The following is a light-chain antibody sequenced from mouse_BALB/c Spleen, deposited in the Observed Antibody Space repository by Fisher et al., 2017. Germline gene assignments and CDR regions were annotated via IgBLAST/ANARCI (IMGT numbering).Light chain of an antibody. V-gene: IGKV4-74*01. CDR1: SSVSSSY. J-gene: IGKJ2*01. Sequence: IVLTQSTAIMSASLGERVTMTCTASSSVSSSYLHWYQQKPGSSPKLWIYSTSNLASGVPARFSGSGSGTSYSLTISSMEAEDAATYYCQQYHSYPPTFGGGTKLEIK. CDR3: QQYHSYPPT. CDR2: STS.